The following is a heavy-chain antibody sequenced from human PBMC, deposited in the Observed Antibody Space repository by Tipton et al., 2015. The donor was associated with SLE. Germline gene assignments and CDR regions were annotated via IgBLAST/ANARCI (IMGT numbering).Heavy chain of an antibody. Sequence: SLRLSCAASGFTFSSYGMHWVRQAPGKGLEWVSSISSSSSYIYYADSVKGRFTISRDNAKNSLYLQMNSLRAEDTAVYYCARERGRIAVAAPDYGMDVWGQGTTVTVSS. D-gene: IGHD6-19*01. CDR1: GFTFSSYG. CDR3: ARERGRIAVAAPDYGMDV. V-gene: IGHV3-21*01. J-gene: IGHJ6*02. CDR2: ISSSSSYI.